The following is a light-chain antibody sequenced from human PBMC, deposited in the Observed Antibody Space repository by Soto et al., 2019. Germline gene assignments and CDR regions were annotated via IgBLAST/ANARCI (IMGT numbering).Light chain of an antibody. J-gene: IGLJ1*01. V-gene: IGLV2-14*01. CDR2: DVN. CDR3: VSYTASASYV. CDR1: SSDVGGYIY. Sequence: QAVVTQPASVSGSPGQSITISCTGTSSDVGGYIYVSWYQQHPGKAPKLMVFDVNNRPSGVSNRFSGSKSGNTASLTISHLQAEDDADYYCVSYTASASYVFGTGTKLTVL.